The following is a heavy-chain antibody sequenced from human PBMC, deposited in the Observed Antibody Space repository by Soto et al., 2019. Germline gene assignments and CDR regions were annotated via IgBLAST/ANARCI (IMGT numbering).Heavy chain of an antibody. Sequence: EVQLVESGGGLVHPGGSLRLSCAASGFAFGTFWMKWVRQAPGKGLEWVASIEPGGSEKDYVDPVKGRFTITRDNAKNSLYLQMNNLRAEDTAVYFCTRKRFGMDVWGQGTTVTVSS. J-gene: IGHJ6*02. CDR2: IEPGGSEK. CDR1: GFAFGTFW. V-gene: IGHV3-7*03. CDR3: TRKRFGMDV.